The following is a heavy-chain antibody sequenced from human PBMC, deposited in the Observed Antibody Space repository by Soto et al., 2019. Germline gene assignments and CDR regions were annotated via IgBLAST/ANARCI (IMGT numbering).Heavy chain of an antibody. CDR1: GYTFTSYD. CDR3: PGWAFDY. CDR2: MNPNSGNT. V-gene: IGHV1-8*01. Sequence: QVQLVQSGAEVKKPGASVKVSCKASGYTFTSYDINWVRQATGQGLEWMGWMNPNSGNTGYAQKVLGSVSRTRSTSISITYMVRSILGSEDTAVYYWPGWAFDYWGQGTLVTDS. J-gene: IGHJ4*02.